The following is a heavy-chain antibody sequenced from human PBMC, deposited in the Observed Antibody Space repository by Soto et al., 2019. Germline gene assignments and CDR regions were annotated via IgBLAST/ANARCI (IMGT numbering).Heavy chain of an antibody. Sequence: AGGSLRLSCAASGFPFSSYGMHWVRQAPGKGREWVAVISYDGTDKYYADSVKGRFTGSRDNSKTTLYLQMNSLRAEDTAVYYCAKVAQGDPLITDYGMDVWGQGTTVTVSS. D-gene: IGHD2-21*02. V-gene: IGHV3-30*18. CDR2: ISYDGTDK. J-gene: IGHJ6*02. CDR1: GFPFSSYG. CDR3: AKVAQGDPLITDYGMDV.